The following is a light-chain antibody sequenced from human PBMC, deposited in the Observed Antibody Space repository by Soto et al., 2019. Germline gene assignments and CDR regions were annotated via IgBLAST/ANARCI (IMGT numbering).Light chain of an antibody. CDR1: QSVSSN. CDR2: GAS. J-gene: IGKJ4*01. CDR3: QQYNNWPPLT. V-gene: IGKV3-15*01. Sequence: EIVMTQSPATLSVSPGERATLSCRASQSVSSNLAWYQQKPGQAPRLLIYGASTRATGIPARFSGSGSGTXXXXXXXXXQSEDFAVYYCQQYNNWPPLTFGGGTKVEIK.